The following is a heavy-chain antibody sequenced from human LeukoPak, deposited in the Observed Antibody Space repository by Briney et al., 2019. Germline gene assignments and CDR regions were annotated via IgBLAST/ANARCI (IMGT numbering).Heavy chain of an antibody. CDR3: ARVTFKLMEHRESDWFEP. J-gene: IGHJ5*02. V-gene: IGHV6-1*01. CDR2: TYYKSKWYN. Sequence: SQTLSLTCAISGDSVSSNSAAWNWIRQSPSRGLEWLGRTYYKSKWYNDYAVSVKSRITINPDTSKNQFSLQLNSVTPEDTAVYYCARVTFKLMEHRESDWFEPWGQGTLVTLSS. CDR1: GDSVSSNSAA. D-gene: IGHD1/OR15-1a*01.